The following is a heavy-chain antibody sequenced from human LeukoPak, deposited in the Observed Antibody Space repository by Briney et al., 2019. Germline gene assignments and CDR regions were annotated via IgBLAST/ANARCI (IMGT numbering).Heavy chain of an antibody. Sequence: SETLSLTCTVSGGYVSSGSYYWIGIRQPPGKGLEWIGYIYYSGSTNYNPSLKSRATISVDTSKNQFSLKLSSVTAADTAVYYCARFSGYYYYVDYWGQGTLVTVSS. J-gene: IGHJ4*02. CDR3: ARFSGYYYYVDY. CDR1: GGYVSSGSYY. D-gene: IGHD3-22*01. CDR2: IYYSGST. V-gene: IGHV4-61*01.